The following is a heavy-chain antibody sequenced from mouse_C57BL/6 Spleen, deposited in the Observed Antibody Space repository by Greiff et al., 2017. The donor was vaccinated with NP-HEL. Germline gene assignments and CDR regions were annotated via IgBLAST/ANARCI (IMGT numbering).Heavy chain of an antibody. Sequence: QVQLKQSGAELAKPGASVKLSCKASGYTFTSYWMHWVKQRPGQGLEWIGYINPSSGYTKYNQKFKDKATLTADKSSSTAYMQLSSLTYKDSAVYYCASYGDEYYFDYWGQGTTLTVSS. CDR2: INPSSGYT. CDR1: GYTFTSYW. J-gene: IGHJ2*01. D-gene: IGHD1-1*01. CDR3: ASYGDEYYFDY. V-gene: IGHV1-7*01.